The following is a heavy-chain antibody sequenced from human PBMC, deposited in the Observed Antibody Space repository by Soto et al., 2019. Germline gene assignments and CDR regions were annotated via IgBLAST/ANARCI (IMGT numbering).Heavy chain of an antibody. V-gene: IGHV3-23*01. J-gene: IGHJ5*02. CDR3: AKDQLYSSGDIHIWFDP. Sequence: GSLRLSCAASGLTFSSYAMSWVRQAPGKGLEWVSAISGSGGSTYYADSVKGRFTISRDNSKNTLYLQMNSLRAEDTAVYYCAKDQLYSSGDIHIWFDPWGQGTLVTVSS. CDR2: ISGSGGST. D-gene: IGHD3-22*01. CDR1: GLTFSSYA.